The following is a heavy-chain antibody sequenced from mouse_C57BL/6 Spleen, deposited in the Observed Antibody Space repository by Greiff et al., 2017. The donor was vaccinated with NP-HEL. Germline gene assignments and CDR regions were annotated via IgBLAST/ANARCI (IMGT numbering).Heavy chain of an antibody. Sequence: EVQLQQSGAELVRPGASVKLSCTASGFNIKDDYMHWVKQRPEQGLEWIGWIDPENGDTEYASKVQGKATITADTSSNTAYLQLSSLTSEDTAVYYCTTNYGSSPYWYFDVWGTGTTVTVSS. CDR3: TTNYGSSPYWYFDV. CDR1: GFNIKDDY. CDR2: IDPENGDT. J-gene: IGHJ1*03. D-gene: IGHD1-1*01. V-gene: IGHV14-4*01.